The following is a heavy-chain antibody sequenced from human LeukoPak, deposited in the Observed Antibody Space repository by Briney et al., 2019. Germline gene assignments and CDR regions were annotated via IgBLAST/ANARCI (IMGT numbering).Heavy chain of an antibody. CDR1: GYTFTGYY. Sequence: ASVTVSCKASGYTFTGYYMHWVRQAPGQGLEWMGWINPNSGGTNYAQKFQGRVTMTRDTSISTAYMELSRLRSDDTAVYYCARVQALVVVVPNHAFDIWGQGTMVTVFS. D-gene: IGHD2-2*01. J-gene: IGHJ3*02. CDR2: INPNSGGT. V-gene: IGHV1-2*02. CDR3: ARVQALVVVVPNHAFDI.